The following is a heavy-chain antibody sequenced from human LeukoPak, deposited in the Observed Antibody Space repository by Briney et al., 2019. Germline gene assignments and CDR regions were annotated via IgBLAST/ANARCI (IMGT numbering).Heavy chain of an antibody. V-gene: IGHV3-21*01. J-gene: IGHJ3*02. CDR3: ATGGYSSSWLYAFDI. CDR1: GXTFSDYS. D-gene: IGHD6-13*01. Sequence: GGSLRLSWAASGXTFSDYSMNWVRQAPGKGLEWVSSISSSSSSIYYADSVKGRFTISRDNAKNSLYLQMNSLRAEDTALYYCATGGYSSSWLYAFDIWGQGTMITVSS. CDR2: ISSSSSSI.